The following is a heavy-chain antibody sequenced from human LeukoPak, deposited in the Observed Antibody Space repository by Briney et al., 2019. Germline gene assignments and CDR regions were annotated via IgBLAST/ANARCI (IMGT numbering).Heavy chain of an antibody. CDR1: GGIFSSYA. Sequence: GASVKVSCKASGGIFSSYAISWVRQAPGQGLERMRRIIPILGIANYAQKFQGRVTITADKSTSTAYMELSSLRSDDTAVYYCARSSKLRRANWFDPWGQGTLVTVSS. V-gene: IGHV1-69*04. D-gene: IGHD4-17*01. CDR2: IIPILGIA. CDR3: ARSSKLRRANWFDP. J-gene: IGHJ5*02.